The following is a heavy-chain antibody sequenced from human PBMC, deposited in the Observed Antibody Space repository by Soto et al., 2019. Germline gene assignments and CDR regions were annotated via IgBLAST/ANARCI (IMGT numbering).Heavy chain of an antibody. V-gene: IGHV6-1*01. D-gene: IGHD6-19*01. Sequence: SQTLSLTCAISGDSVSGNSAAWNWIRQSPSRGLEWLGGTYYRSRWYNYYAVSVKSRITVTPDTSKNQFSLHLNSVTPEDTAVYYCARECPYSVSSDSYLDYWGQGALVTVSS. CDR2: TYYRSRWYN. CDR3: ARECPYSVSSDSYLDY. CDR1: GDSVSGNSAA. J-gene: IGHJ4*02.